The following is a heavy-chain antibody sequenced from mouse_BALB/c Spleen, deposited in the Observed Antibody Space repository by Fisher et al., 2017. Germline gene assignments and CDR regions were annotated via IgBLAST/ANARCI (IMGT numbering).Heavy chain of an antibody. J-gene: IGHJ2*01. CDR3: ARERPDY. Sequence: KFKGKATLTADKSSSTAYMQLSSLTSEDSAVYYCARERPDYWGQGTTLTVSS. V-gene: IGHV1-4*01.